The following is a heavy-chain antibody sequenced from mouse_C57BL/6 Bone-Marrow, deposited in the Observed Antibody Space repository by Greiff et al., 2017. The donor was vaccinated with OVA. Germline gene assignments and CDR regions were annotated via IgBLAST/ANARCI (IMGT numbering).Heavy chain of an antibody. J-gene: IGHJ2*01. Sequence: QVQLQQPGAELVKPGASVTLSCKASGYTFTSYWMHWVKQRPGQGLEWIGMIHPNSGSTNYNEKFKSKATLTVDKSSSTAYMQLSSLTSEDSAVXYCARDLYYYGRSPYHFDYWGQGTTLTVSS. V-gene: IGHV1-64*01. D-gene: IGHD1-1*01. CDR1: GYTFTSYW. CDR2: IHPNSGST. CDR3: ARDLYYYGRSPYHFDY.